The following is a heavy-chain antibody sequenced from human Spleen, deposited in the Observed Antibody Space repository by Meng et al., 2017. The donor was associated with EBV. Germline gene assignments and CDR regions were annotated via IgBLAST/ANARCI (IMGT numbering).Heavy chain of an antibody. CDR2: IYWDDDK. V-gene: IGHV2-5*02. D-gene: IGHD3-16*02. J-gene: IGHJ4*02. Sequence: QITLKESGPTLVKSTXTLTLTCTFPGFSLSGGGVGVGWIRQPPGKALEWLALIYWDDDKRYSPSLKNRLTVTKDTSKNQVVLTMTNMDPVDTATYYCAHRGITFGGAIEFDYWGQGALVTVSS. CDR1: GFSLSGGGVG. CDR3: AHRGITFGGAIEFDY.